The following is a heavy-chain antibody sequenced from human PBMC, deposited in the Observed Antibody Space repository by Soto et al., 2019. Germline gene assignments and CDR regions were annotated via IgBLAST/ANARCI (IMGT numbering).Heavy chain of an antibody. CDR1: GYTFTSYA. CDR3: ARAGAGDLSNYYYYGMDV. CDR2: INAGNGNT. J-gene: IGHJ6*02. Sequence: ASVKVSCKASGYTFTSYAMHWVRQAPGQRLEWMGWINAGNGNTKYSQKFQGRVTITRDTSASTAYMELSSLRSEDTAVYYCARAGAGDLSNYYYYGMDVWGQGTTVTVSS. D-gene: IGHD7-27*01. V-gene: IGHV1-3*01.